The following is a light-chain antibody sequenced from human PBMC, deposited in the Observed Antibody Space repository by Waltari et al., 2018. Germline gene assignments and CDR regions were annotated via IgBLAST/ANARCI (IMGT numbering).Light chain of an antibody. Sequence: DIQMTQSPSTLSASVGDRVTITCRASQSINNWWAWFQQKPGKAPKLLTYDASRLESGGPSRFSGSVSGTEFTLTISSLQPDDFATYYCQQYNSFWTFGQGTKVEIK. CDR3: QQYNSFWT. CDR2: DAS. V-gene: IGKV1-5*01. J-gene: IGKJ1*01. CDR1: QSINNW.